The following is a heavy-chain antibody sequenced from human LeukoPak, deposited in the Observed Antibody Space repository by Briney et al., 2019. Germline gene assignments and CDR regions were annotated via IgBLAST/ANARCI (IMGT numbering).Heavy chain of an antibody. Sequence: PGGTLRLTCAASGFTFSNAWMSWFRQDPGEGLEWVVRIKSKTDGGTTDYAAPVKGRFTISRADSKITLYRQMNSLIMEDTAVYYCATANYGGLCLHWGQGTMVSDCS. CDR2: IKSKTDGGTT. V-gene: IGHV3-15*01. CDR1: GFTFSNAW. D-gene: IGHD4-23*01. J-gene: IGHJ4*02. CDR3: ATANYGGLCLH.